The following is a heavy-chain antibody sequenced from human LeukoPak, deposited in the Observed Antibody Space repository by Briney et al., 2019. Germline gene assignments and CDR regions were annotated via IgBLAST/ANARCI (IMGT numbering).Heavy chain of an antibody. J-gene: IGHJ1*01. CDR3: ARSGCSGGSCYGYFQH. Sequence: GASVKVSGKASGYTFTSYAMNWVRQAPGQGLEWMGWNNTNTGNPTYAQGFTGRFVFSLDTSVSTAYLQISSLKAEDTAVYYCARSGCSGGSCYGYFQHWGQGTLVTVSS. CDR2: NNTNTGNP. CDR1: GYTFTSYA. D-gene: IGHD2-15*01. V-gene: IGHV7-4-1*02.